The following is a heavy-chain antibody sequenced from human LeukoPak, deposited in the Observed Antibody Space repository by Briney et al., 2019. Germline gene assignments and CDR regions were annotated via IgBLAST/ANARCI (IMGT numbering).Heavy chain of an antibody. CDR3: VRDRASGGTSRGFDP. Sequence: GGSLRLSCAASGFTFSNFWMSWVRQAPGKGLEWVANIKQDASEKYYVDSVKGRFSISRDNAKNSLYLQMNSLRVEDTAVYYCVRDRASGGTSRGFDPWGQGTLVTVSS. D-gene: IGHD2-2*01. V-gene: IGHV3-7*01. J-gene: IGHJ5*02. CDR1: GFTFSNFW. CDR2: IKQDASEK.